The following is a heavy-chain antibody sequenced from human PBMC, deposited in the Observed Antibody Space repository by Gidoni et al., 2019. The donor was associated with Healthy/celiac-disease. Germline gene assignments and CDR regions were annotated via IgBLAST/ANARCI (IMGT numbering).Heavy chain of an antibody. Sequence: QITLKESGPTLVKPTQTLTLTCTFSGFSLSTSGVGVGWIRQPPGKALEWLALIYWDDDKRYSPSLKSRLTITKDTSKNQVVLTMTNMDPVDTATYYCAHFQESIVVVTAYFDYWGQGTLVTVSS. D-gene: IGHD2-21*02. CDR2: IYWDDDK. J-gene: IGHJ4*02. CDR1: GFSLSTSGVG. V-gene: IGHV2-5*02. CDR3: AHFQESIVVVTAYFDY.